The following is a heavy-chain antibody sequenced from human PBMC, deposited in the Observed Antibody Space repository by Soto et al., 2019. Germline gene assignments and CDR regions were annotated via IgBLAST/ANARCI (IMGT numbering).Heavy chain of an antibody. CDR1: GGSISSRGSMSGRSFY. J-gene: IGHJ4*02. V-gene: IGHV4-39*01. D-gene: IGHD2-8*01. Sequence: QLQLQESGPGLVKPSETLSLTCTVSGGSISSRGSMSGRSFYWGWMRQPPGKGLEWIASISYSDGSFYNSSLKSRLTISVDTSKNQFSLSLRSVTAADTAVYYYASHRTFWPFDYWGQGTVVTVSS. CDR3: ASHRTFWPFDY. CDR2: ISYSDGS.